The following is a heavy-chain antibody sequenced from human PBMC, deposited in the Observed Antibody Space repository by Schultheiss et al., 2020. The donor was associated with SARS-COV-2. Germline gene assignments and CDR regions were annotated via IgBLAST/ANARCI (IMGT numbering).Heavy chain of an antibody. J-gene: IGHJ6*02. D-gene: IGHD3-16*01. Sequence: SETLSLTCAVSGDFFSTYYWSWVRQPPGKGLEWIGYVRLSGSTDYNPSLRSRVTILVDTSKHQFSLRLTSMTAAHTAVYYCARDAGLSPTGGRGMDVWGQGTAVTVSS. CDR1: GDFFSTYY. CDR3: ARDAGLSPTGGRGMDV. V-gene: IGHV4-59*01. CDR2: VRLSGST.